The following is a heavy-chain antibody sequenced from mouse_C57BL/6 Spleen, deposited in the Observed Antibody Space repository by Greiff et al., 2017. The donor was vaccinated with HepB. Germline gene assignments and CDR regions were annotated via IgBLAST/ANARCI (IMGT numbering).Heavy chain of an antibody. CDR2: INPSSGYT. J-gene: IGHJ4*01. CDR3: ARSSGYYGSSPSDYAMDY. CDR1: GYTFTSYW. D-gene: IGHD1-1*01. V-gene: IGHV1-7*01. Sequence: VQLQQSGAELAKPGASVKLSCKASGYTFTSYWMHWVKQRPGQGLEWIGYINPSSGYTKYNQKFKDKATLTADKSSSTAYMQLSSLTYEDSAVYYCARSSGYYGSSPSDYAMDYWGQGTSVTVSS.